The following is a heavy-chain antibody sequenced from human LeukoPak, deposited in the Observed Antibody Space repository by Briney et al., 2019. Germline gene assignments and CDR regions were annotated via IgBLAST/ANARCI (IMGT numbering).Heavy chain of an antibody. V-gene: IGHV1-69*13. J-gene: IGHJ4*02. CDR3: ARGSPPYYYDSSALDY. CDR1: GGTFSSYA. Sequence: ASVKVSCKASGGTFSSYAISWVRQAPGQGLEWMGGIIPIFGTANYAQKFQGRVTITADESTSTAYMELSSLRSEDTAVYYCARGSPPYYYDSSALDYWGQGTLVTVSS. CDR2: IIPIFGTA. D-gene: IGHD3-22*01.